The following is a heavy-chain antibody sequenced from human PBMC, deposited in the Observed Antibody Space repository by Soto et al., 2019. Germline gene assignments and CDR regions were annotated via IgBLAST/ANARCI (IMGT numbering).Heavy chain of an antibody. CDR3: ARDRGIVVVPAAPPYYGMDV. V-gene: IGHV1-69*17. Sequence: QVQLVQSGAEVKKPGYSVKVSCKASGGTFSSYAISWVRQAPGQGLEWMGGIIPIFGIANYAQEFQGRVTITADKSPSTGYMELSSLRSEDTAVYYCARDRGIVVVPAAPPYYGMDVWGQGTTVTVSS. D-gene: IGHD2-2*01. J-gene: IGHJ6*02. CDR2: IIPIFGIA. CDR1: GGTFSSYA.